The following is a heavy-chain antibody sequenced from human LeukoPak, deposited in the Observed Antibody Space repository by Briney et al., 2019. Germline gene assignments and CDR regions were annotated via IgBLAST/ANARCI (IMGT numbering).Heavy chain of an antibody. CDR3: ARDYYGSGTYYKDY. Sequence: ASVKGSCKASGYTFTAYYLHWVRQAPGQGLEWMGWIHPNSGGTNYAQNFQGRVSMTTDTSISTVYMELSRLRSDDTAVYYCARDYYGSGTYYKDYWGQGTLVTVSS. J-gene: IGHJ4*02. D-gene: IGHD3-10*01. CDR2: IHPNSGGT. V-gene: IGHV1-2*02. CDR1: GYTFTAYY.